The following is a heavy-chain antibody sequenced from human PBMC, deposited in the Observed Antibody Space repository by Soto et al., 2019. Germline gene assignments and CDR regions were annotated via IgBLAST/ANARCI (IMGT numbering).Heavy chain of an antibody. CDR2: IYDAGNS. V-gene: IGHV4-39*02. J-gene: IGHJ4*02. Sequence: QLQLQESGPRLVKPSEPLSLPCTVSGVSISSSTSYWGWVRQPPGKRLEWIASIYDAGNSHYHPSPMSIVTITVDTSKNHDSLKLSPVTAADTAGDYCATLSSGSRDPGLDYWGQGTLVTVSS. CDR3: ATLSSGSRDPGLDY. D-gene: IGHD1-26*01. CDR1: GVSISSSTSY.